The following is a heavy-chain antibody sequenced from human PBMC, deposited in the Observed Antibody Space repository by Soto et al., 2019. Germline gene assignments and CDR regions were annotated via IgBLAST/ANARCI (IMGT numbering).Heavy chain of an antibody. Sequence: SVKVSCKASGGTFSRYAINWVRQAPGQGLEWMGGIIPMFGTANYAQKFQGRVTITADESTNTGYMELRSLISEDTSVYYCATDGTIYDSSGYYYIYWGQGTLISVSS. D-gene: IGHD3-22*01. CDR1: GGTFSRYA. CDR3: ATDGTIYDSSGYYYIY. V-gene: IGHV1-69*13. J-gene: IGHJ4*02. CDR2: IIPMFGTA.